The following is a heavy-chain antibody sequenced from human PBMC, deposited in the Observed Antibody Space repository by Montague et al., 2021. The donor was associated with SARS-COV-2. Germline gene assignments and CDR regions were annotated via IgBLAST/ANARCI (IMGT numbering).Heavy chain of an antibody. CDR2: IYYRSKWYN. CDR3: TSGREGNYNVMDV. J-gene: IGHJ6*02. V-gene: IGHV6-1*01. D-gene: IGHD1-1*01. Sequence: CAISGDSVSRNSATWNWVRQSPSRGLERLGRIYYRSKWYNDYAVSVRGRVTVNPDTSKNQFSLQLNSVTPEDTAIYYCTSGREGNYNVMDVWGQGTTVTVSS. CDR1: GDSVSRNSAT.